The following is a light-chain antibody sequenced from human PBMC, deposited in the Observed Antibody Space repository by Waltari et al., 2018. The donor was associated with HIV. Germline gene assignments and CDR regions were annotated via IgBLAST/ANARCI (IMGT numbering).Light chain of an antibody. CDR1: ALPKQY. Sequence: SSELTQPPSVSVSPGQTARIPCSGHALPKQYPSWYQQKPGQAPVIVIYKDKVRPSVIPGRFSGSTSGTTVTLTISGLQAEDEADYYCQSTDSSGTRIFGGGTKLTVL. CDR2: KDK. J-gene: IGLJ2*01. V-gene: IGLV3-25*03. CDR3: QSTDSSGTRI.